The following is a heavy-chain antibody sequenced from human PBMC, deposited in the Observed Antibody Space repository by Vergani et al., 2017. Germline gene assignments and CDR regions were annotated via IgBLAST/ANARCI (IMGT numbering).Heavy chain of an antibody. CDR3: ARAYGSESYYAY. D-gene: IGHD3-10*01. CDR1: GGSISSYY. J-gene: IGHJ4*02. V-gene: IGHV4-59*01. Sequence: QVQLQESGPGLVKPSETLSLTCTVSGGSISSYYWSWIRQPPGKGLEWIGYIYYSGSTNYNPSLKSRVTISVDTSKNQFSLKLSSVTAADTAVYYCARAYGSESYYAYWGQGTLVTVSS. CDR2: IYYSGST.